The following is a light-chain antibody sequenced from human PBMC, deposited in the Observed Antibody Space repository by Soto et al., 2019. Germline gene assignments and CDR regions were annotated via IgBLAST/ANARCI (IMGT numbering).Light chain of an antibody. Sequence: EIVLTQSPGTLSLSPGERATLSCRASQSVSSSYLVWYQQKPGQAPRLLIYGASSRATGIPDRFSASGSGTDFTLSISRLEPEDFAVYYCQQYGSSPTFGQGTKLEIK. CDR3: QQYGSSPT. CDR1: QSVSSSY. V-gene: IGKV3-20*01. CDR2: GAS. J-gene: IGKJ2*01.